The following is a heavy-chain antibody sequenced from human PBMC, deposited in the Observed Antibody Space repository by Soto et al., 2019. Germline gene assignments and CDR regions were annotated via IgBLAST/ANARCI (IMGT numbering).Heavy chain of an antibody. CDR3: ARVTGWYFPDY. J-gene: IGHJ4*02. CDR2: INAGNGNT. D-gene: IGHD6-19*01. Sequence: QVQLVQSGAEEKKPGASVKVSCKASGYTFTSYAMHWVRQAPGQRLEWMGWINAGNGNTKYSQKFQGRVTITRDTSASTAYMELSSLRSEDQAVYYCARVTGWYFPDYWGRGTLVTVSS. CDR1: GYTFTSYA. V-gene: IGHV1-3*05.